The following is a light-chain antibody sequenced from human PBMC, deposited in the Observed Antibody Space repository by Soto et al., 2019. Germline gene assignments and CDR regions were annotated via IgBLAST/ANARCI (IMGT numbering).Light chain of an antibody. CDR1: QSVSSSY. CDR2: GAS. J-gene: IGKJ4*01. V-gene: IGKV3-20*01. Sequence: EIVLTQSPGTLSLSPGESATLSCRASQSVSSSYLAWYQQKPGQAPRLLIYGASSRATGIPDRFSGSGSGTDFTLTISRLEPEDFALYYCQQYGSSPAFGGGTKVEIK. CDR3: QQYGSSPA.